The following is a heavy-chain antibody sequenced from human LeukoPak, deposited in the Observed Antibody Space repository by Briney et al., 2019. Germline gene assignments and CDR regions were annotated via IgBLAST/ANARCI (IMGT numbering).Heavy chain of an antibody. CDR1: GYTYTGYY. CDR3: AMGQELASFYFVY. V-gene: IGHV1-2*02. CDR2: INANSGGT. D-gene: IGHD6-13*01. J-gene: IGHJ4*02. Sequence: ASVKVSCKASGYTYTGYYTHWGRQAPGQGLEWMGWINANSGGTNYAQKFQGRVTMTRDTSISTAYMELSRLRSDDTAVYYCAMGQELASFYFVYRGQGTLVTVSS.